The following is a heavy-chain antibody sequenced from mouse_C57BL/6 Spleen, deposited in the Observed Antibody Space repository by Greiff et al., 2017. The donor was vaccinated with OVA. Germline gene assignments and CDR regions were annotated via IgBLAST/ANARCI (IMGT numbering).Heavy chain of an antibody. Sequence: EVQLVESGGGLVKPGGSLKLSCAASGFTFSDYGMHWVRQAPEKGLEWVAYISSGSSTIYYADTVKGRFTISRDNAKNTLFLQMTSLRSEDTAMYYCARGDDYGGWYFDVWGTGTTVTVSS. CDR1: GFTFSDYG. D-gene: IGHD2-4*01. CDR2: ISSGSSTI. J-gene: IGHJ1*03. CDR3: ARGDDYGGWYFDV. V-gene: IGHV5-17*01.